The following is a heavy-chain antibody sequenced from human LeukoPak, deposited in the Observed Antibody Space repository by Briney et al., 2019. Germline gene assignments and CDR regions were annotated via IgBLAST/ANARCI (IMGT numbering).Heavy chain of an antibody. Sequence: GESLKISCKGAGVFFSTSWIVWVRQMPGKGLEWMGIIYPGDSDTTYSPSFQGQVTISADKSISTAYLQWSSLKASDTGMYYCARPYGAYCSGWVDYWGQGTLVTVSS. J-gene: IGHJ4*02. CDR2: IYPGDSDT. D-gene: IGHD6-19*01. V-gene: IGHV5-51*01. CDR1: GVFFSTSW. CDR3: ARPYGAYCSGWVDY.